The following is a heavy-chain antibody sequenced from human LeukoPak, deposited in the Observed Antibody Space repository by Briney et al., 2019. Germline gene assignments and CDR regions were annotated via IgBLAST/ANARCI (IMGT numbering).Heavy chain of an antibody. V-gene: IGHV3-23*01. CDR1: GFIFSSYA. Sequence: GGSLRLSCAASGFIFSSYAMSWVRQAPGKGLEWVSAISGSGGSTYYADSVKGRFTISRDNSKNTLYLQMNSLRAEDTAVYYCAKNVDTAMVTYSVHYFDYWGQGTLVTVSS. CDR2: ISGSGGST. CDR3: AKNVDTAMVTYSVHYFDY. J-gene: IGHJ4*02. D-gene: IGHD5-18*01.